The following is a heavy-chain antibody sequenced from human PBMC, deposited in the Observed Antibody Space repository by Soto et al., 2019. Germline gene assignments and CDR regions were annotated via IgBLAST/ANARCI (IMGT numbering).Heavy chain of an antibody. Sequence: GGSLRLSCVASGFTFSSYDMHWVRQATGKGLEWVSAIGTAGDTYYPGSVKGRFTISRENAKNSLYLQMNSLRAGDTAVYYCARTNYDFWSGYYGGYYYYYMDVWGKGTTVTVSS. D-gene: IGHD3-3*01. J-gene: IGHJ6*03. CDR3: ARTNYDFWSGYYGGYYYYYMDV. CDR1: GFTFSSYD. V-gene: IGHV3-13*01. CDR2: IGTAGDT.